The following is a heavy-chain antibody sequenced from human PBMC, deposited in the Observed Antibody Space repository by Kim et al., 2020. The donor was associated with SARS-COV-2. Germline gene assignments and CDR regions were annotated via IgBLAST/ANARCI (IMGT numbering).Heavy chain of an antibody. CDR2: FDPEDGET. CDR1: GYTLTELS. CDR3: AFLISATVTTGKVVNWFDP. Sequence: ASVKVSCKVSGYTLTELSMHWVRQAPGKGLEWMGGFDPEDGETIYAQKFQGRVTMTEDTSTDTAYMELSSLRSEDTAVYYCAFLISATVTTGKVVNWFDPWGQGTLVTVSS. D-gene: IGHD4-17*01. J-gene: IGHJ5*02. V-gene: IGHV1-24*01.